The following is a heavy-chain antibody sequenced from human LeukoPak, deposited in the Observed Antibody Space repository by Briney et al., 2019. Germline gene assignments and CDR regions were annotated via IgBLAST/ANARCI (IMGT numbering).Heavy chain of an antibody. CDR1: GYTFTDYS. V-gene: IGHV1-2*02. CDR3: ARGIIRGVRPFDY. CDR2: VYPNTGGA. D-gene: IGHD3-10*01. Sequence: SVKVSCKASGYTFTDYSMHWVRQAPGQGLEWMGWVYPNTGGANYAQRFQGRVTMTRDTSIGTAYMNLSRLRSDDTAIYYCARGIIRGVRPFDYWGQGTLVTVSS. J-gene: IGHJ4*02.